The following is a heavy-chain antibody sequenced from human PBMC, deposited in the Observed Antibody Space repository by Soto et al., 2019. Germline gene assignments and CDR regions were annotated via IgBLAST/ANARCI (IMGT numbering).Heavy chain of an antibody. J-gene: IGHJ4*02. Sequence: QVQLVESGGGVVQPGRSLRLSCAASGFTFSSYGMHWVRQAPGKGLEWVAVISYDGSNKYYADSVKGRFTISRDNSKNSLYLQMNSLRAEDTAVYYCAKGVTGIAVAGTNYRGQGTLVTVSS. CDR2: ISYDGSNK. V-gene: IGHV3-30*18. CDR1: GFTFSSYG. CDR3: AKGVTGIAVAGTNY. D-gene: IGHD6-19*01.